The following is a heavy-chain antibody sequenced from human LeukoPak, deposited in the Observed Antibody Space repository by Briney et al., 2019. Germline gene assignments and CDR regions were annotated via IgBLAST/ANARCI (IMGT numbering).Heavy chain of an antibody. J-gene: IGHJ4*02. CDR3: ATCLGGARSGYDY. CDR2: IYSGGST. V-gene: IGHV3-53*01. D-gene: IGHD3-22*01. CDR1: GFTVSSNY. Sequence: GGSLRLSCAASGFTVSSNYMSWVRQAPGKGLEWVSVIYSGGSTYYADSVKGRFTISRDNSKNTLYLQMNSLRAEDTAVYYCATCLGGARSGYDYWGQGTLVTVSS.